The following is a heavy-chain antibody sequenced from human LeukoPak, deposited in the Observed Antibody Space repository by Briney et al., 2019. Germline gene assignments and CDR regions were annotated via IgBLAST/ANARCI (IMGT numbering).Heavy chain of an antibody. CDR3: ARCTSTSCYNFDY. J-gene: IGHJ4*02. V-gene: IGHV4-61*09. CDR2: IYTTGTT. CDR1: GGSINSGSYY. D-gene: IGHD2-2*02. Sequence: SETLSLTCTVSGGSINSGSYYWHWLRQSAGRGLEWIGHIYTTGTTNCNPSLKSRVTISLDTSKNQFSLKLNSVTAADTAVYYCARCTSTSCYNFDYWGQGTLVTVSS.